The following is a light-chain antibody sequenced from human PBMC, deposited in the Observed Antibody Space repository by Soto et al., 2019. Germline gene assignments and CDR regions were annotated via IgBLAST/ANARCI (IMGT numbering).Light chain of an antibody. V-gene: IGKV1D-12*01. J-gene: IGKJ4*01. CDR1: QDINNW. CDR3: QQANSFPLT. Sequence: DIQETESPSSVSASVGDRVTITCRASQDINNWLAWYQQKPGKAPKLLIYTTSNLQSGVPSRFSGSGSGTDFTLTINSLQPEDFATYYCQQANSFPLTFGGGTKVEIK. CDR2: TTS.